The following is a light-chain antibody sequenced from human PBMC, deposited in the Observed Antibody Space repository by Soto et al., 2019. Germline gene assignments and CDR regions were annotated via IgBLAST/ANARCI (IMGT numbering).Light chain of an antibody. V-gene: IGKV3-15*01. CDR2: VAS. Sequence: EIVMTQSPATLSVSPGERVTLSCRASQSINNKVAWYQQKPGQAPRLLIYVASTRATGISARFSGSGSGTEFTLTISSLQSEDFAVYYCQQYNNWPPITFGQGTRLEIK. CDR3: QQYNNWPPIT. CDR1: QSINNK. J-gene: IGKJ5*01.